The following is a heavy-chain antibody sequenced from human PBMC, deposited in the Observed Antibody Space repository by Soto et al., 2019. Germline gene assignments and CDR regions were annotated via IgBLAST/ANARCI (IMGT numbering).Heavy chain of an antibody. J-gene: IGHJ6*02. CDR1: GFSFNNYA. CDR2: LGGVGGSA. Sequence: GGSLRLSCAASGFSFNNYAMTWVRQAPGKRLKWVSSLGGVGGSAYYADSVKGRFTISRDNPKNTLYLQMNSLRAEDTAVYYCAKDLIPSLYFSYYGMDVWGQGTTVTVSS. CDR3: AKDLIPSLYFSYYGMDV. V-gene: IGHV3-23*01. D-gene: IGHD3-16*01.